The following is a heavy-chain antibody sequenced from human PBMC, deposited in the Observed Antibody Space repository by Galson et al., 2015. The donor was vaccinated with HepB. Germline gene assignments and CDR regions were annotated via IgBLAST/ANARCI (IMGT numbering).Heavy chain of an antibody. J-gene: IGHJ6*02. CDR1: GFTFSSYG. CDR3: AKEKRFGESPLSYYYGMDV. V-gene: IGHV3-30*18. Sequence: SLRLSCAASGFTFSSYGMHWVRQAPGKGLEWVAVISYDGSNKYYADSVKGRFTISRDNSKNTLYLQMNSLRAEDTAVYYCAKEKRFGESPLSYYYGMDVWGQGTTVTVSS. D-gene: IGHD3-10*01. CDR2: ISYDGSNK.